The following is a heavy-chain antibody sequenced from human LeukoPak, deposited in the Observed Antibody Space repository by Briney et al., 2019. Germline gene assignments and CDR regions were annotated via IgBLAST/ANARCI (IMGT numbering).Heavy chain of an antibody. CDR3: ARAPLARY. CDR1: GGSISSYY. J-gene: IGHJ4*02. Sequence: PSETLSLTCTVSGGSISSYYWSWIRQPPGKGLEWIGYIYYSGSTNYNPSLKSRVTISVDTSKNQFSLKLSSVTAADTAVYYCARAPLARYWGQGTLVTVSS. CDR2: IYYSGST. V-gene: IGHV4-59*12.